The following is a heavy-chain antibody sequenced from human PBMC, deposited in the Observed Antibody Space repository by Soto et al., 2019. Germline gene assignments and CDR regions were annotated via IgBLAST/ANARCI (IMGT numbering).Heavy chain of an antibody. D-gene: IGHD2-15*01. V-gene: IGHV4-31*02. CDR1: GASINSDGHY. J-gene: IGHJ5*02. Sequence: SETLSLTCSVSGASINSDGHYWSWIRQVPGRGLKWLGYIYSSGSSDYNPSLKGRLTITLDTSKNQFSLRLISLTAADTAVYFCAADTQNDDLRHSSASFDIWGQGTLVTVSS. CDR3: AADTQNDDLRHSSASFDI. CDR2: IYSSGSS.